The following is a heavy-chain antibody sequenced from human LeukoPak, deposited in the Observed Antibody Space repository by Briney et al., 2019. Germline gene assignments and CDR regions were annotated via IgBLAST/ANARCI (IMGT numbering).Heavy chain of an antibody. D-gene: IGHD2-21*01. CDR1: ALTASGNS. CDR2: IYYGGST. V-gene: IGHV3-66*01. Sequence: PGGSLSLSCAPSALTASGNSVTWIRQIPGEVLEWVSAIYYGGSTFYADSVKGRFIISRDTSKNTWTLQMNSLRVEDTAVYYCARVAKDCGGDCFADYWGQGTLVTVSS. J-gene: IGHJ4*02. CDR3: ARVAKDCGGDCFADY.